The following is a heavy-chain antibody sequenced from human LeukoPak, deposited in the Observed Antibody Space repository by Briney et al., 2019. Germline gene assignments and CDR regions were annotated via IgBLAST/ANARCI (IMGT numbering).Heavy chain of an antibody. CDR2: ISDSGGAGST. Sequence: GGSLRLSCAASGYTFSSYAMSWVRQAPGKGLEWVSGISDSGGAGSTYYADSVKGRFTISRDNSKNTLYLQMNSLRAEDTALFYCAKENSGSYPDAFDIWGQGTMVTVSS. J-gene: IGHJ3*02. CDR1: GYTFSSYA. V-gene: IGHV3-23*01. CDR3: AKENSGSYPDAFDI. D-gene: IGHD1-26*01.